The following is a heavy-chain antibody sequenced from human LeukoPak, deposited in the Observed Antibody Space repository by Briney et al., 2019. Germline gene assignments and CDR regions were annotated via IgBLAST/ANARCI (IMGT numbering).Heavy chain of an antibody. CDR1: GGSISSYY. Sequence: PSETLSLTCTVSGGSISSYYWSWIRQPPGKGLDWIGYISYPGSTNYNPSLNSRVTISIDTSKNQFSLKLSSVTAADTAVYYCARGDTAMVRFDYWGQGTLVTVSS. D-gene: IGHD5-18*01. J-gene: IGHJ4*02. V-gene: IGHV4-59*01. CDR2: ISYPGST. CDR3: ARGDTAMVRFDY.